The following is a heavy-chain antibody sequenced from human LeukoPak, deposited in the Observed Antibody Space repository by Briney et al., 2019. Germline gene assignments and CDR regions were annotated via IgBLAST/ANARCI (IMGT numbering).Heavy chain of an antibody. D-gene: IGHD5-18*01. J-gene: IGHJ6*02. CDR1: GGSISSYY. CDR2: IYYSGST. CDR3: AGMEDTVSYYYGMDV. Sequence: PSETLSLTCTVPGGSISSYYWSWIRQPPGKGLEWIGHIYYSGSTNYNPSLKSRVTISVDTSKNQFSLKLSSVTAADTAVYYCAGMEDTVSYYYGMDVWGQGTTVTVSS. V-gene: IGHV4-59*08.